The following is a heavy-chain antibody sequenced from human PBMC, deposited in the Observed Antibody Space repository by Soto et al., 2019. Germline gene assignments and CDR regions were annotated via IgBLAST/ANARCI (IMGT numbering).Heavy chain of an antibody. D-gene: IGHD3-10*01. Sequence: QVQLVQSGAEVKKPGSSVKVSCKASGGTFSSYAISWVRQAPGQGLEWMGGIIPIFGTANYAQKLQGRVTITADESTSTAYMELSSLRSEDTAVYYCARGPDYYGSGKWTPSDYWGQGTLVTVSS. CDR1: GGTFSSYA. J-gene: IGHJ4*02. CDR3: ARGPDYYGSGKWTPSDY. CDR2: IIPIFGTA. V-gene: IGHV1-69*01.